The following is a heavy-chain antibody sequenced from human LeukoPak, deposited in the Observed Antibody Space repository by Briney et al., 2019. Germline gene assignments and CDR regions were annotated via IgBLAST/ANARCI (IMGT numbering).Heavy chain of an antibody. Sequence: SETLSLTCTVSGASLSTSSWTWIRQPPGKGLECIGFIYYSGTAHYHPSLKSRVTISLDTSKDQFSLRLSSVTAADTAVYYCARHLSSGWSDYWGQGTLVTVS. J-gene: IGHJ4*02. CDR2: IYYSGTA. D-gene: IGHD6-19*01. CDR1: GASLSTSS. V-gene: IGHV4-59*08. CDR3: ARHLSSGWSDY.